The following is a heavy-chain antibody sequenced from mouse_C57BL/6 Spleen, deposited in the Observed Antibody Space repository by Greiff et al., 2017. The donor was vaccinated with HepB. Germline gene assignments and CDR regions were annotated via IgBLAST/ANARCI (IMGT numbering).Heavy chain of an antibody. Sequence: QVQLQQSGAELARPGASVKLSCKASGYTFTSYGISWVKQRTGQGLEWIGEIYPRSGNTYYNEKFKGKARLTADKSSSTAYMELRSLTSEDSAVYFCARDHGSSYDYYFDYWGQGTTLTVSS. D-gene: IGHD1-1*01. CDR3: ARDHGSSYDYYFDY. J-gene: IGHJ2*01. CDR2: IYPRSGNT. CDR1: GYTFTSYG. V-gene: IGHV1-81*01.